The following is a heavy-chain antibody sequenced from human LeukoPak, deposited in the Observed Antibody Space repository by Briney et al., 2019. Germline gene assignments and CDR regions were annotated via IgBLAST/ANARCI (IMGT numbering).Heavy chain of an antibody. CDR2: IYHSGST. CDR3: ARRYSSSSGLDY. CDR1: GGSISSGGYS. Sequence: PSQTLSLTCAVSGGSISSGGYSWSWIRQPPGKGLEWIGYIYHSGSTYYNPSLKSRVTISVDRSKNQFSLKLGSVTAADTAVYYCARRYSSSSGLDYWGQGTLVTVSS. D-gene: IGHD6-6*01. V-gene: IGHV4-30-2*01. J-gene: IGHJ4*02.